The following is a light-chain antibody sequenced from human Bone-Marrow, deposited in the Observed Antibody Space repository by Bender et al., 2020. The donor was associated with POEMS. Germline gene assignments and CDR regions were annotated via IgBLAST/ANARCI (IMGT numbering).Light chain of an antibody. Sequence: QSALTQPASVSGSPGQSITISCTGTSSDVGGYKYVSWYQQHPGKAPKLMIYEGSKRPPGVSNRFSGSRSGNTASLTISGLQAEDEADYYCCSYAGPSTNYVFGTGTKVTVL. CDR2: EGS. CDR1: SSDVGGYKY. V-gene: IGLV2-23*01. CDR3: CSYAGPSTNYV. J-gene: IGLJ1*01.